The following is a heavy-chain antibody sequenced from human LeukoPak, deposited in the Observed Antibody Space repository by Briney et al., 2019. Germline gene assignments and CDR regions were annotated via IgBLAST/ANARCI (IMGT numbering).Heavy chain of an antibody. J-gene: IGHJ6*03. CDR3: ARQPNFMDV. CDR1: GYSFTNYW. Sequence: GESLKISCKGSGYSFTNYWISWVRQMPGKGLEWMGIIYPGDSDTRYGPSFQGQVTFSADKSISTAYLQWSSLKASDTATYYCARQPNFMDVWGKGTTVTVSS. V-gene: IGHV5-51*01. CDR2: IYPGDSDT.